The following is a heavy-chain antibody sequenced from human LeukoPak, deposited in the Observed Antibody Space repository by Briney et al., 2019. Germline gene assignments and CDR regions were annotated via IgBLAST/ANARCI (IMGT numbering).Heavy chain of an antibody. CDR3: ARGGRQQWLLFAFHI. V-gene: IGHV4-59*01. CDR1: GGSLSNYY. D-gene: IGHD2-21*02. CDR2: IYYSGST. J-gene: IGHJ3*02. Sequence: SETLSLTCTVSGGSLSNYYWSWIWQAPGKGLEWIGSIYYSGSTKYNPSLTSRVTLSVDTSKNQFSRNLSSVTAADTAVYYCARGGRQQWLLFAFHIWGQGTMVTASS.